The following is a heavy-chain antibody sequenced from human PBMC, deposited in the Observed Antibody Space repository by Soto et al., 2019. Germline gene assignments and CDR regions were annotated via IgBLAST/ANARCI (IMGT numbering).Heavy chain of an antibody. CDR3: ARDSSSIYYDSSGYYPSPGFDP. CDR2: INPYNGNT. D-gene: IGHD3-22*01. V-gene: IGHV1-18*04. J-gene: IGHJ5*02. CDR1: GYTFTGYY. Sequence: ASVKASCKASGYTFTGYYMRWVRQDPGQRLEWMGWINPYNGNTNYAQNLQGRVTMTTDTSTSTAYMELRSLRSDDTAVYYCARDSSSIYYDSSGYYPSPGFDPWGQGTLVTVSS.